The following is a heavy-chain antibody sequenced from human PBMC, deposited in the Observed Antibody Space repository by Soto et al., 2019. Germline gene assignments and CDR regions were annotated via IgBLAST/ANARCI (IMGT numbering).Heavy chain of an antibody. CDR3: ARVGDYDFWSGQDYYHMDV. CDR2: ISSSSSYI. CDR1: GFTFSSHT. D-gene: IGHD3-3*01. V-gene: IGHV3-21*01. Sequence: QLVESGGGLVKPGGSLRLSCAASGFTFSSHTMNWVRQAPGKGLEWVSCISSSSSYIDYADSVKGRITISRDNAKNSLFLQMNSLRAEDTAVYYCARVGDYDFWSGQDYYHMDVWGQGTTVTVSS. J-gene: IGHJ6*02.